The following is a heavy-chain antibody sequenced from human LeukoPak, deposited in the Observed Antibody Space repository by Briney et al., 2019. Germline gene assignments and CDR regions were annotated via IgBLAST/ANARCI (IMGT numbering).Heavy chain of an antibody. CDR1: GFTFSTYA. J-gene: IGHJ3*02. D-gene: IGHD5-18*01. V-gene: IGHV3-30-3*01. Sequence: GGSLRLSCTASGFTFSTYAMHWVRQAPGKGLEWVAVISYDGSNKYYADSVKGRFTISRDNSKNTLYLQMNSLRVEDTAVYYCAKALYTTMTLRGAFDIWGQGTVVTVSS. CDR3: AKALYTTMTLRGAFDI. CDR2: ISYDGSNK.